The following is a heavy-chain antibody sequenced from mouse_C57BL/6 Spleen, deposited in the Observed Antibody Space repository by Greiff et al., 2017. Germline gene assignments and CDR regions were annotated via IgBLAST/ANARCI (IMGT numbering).Heavy chain of an antibody. CDR2: LDLETGGT. CDR3: TRPFPSWFAY. J-gene: IGHJ3*01. Sequence: VKLMESGAELLRPGASVTRSCRASGYTLPDYEMHWVKQTPVHGLERIGALDLETGGTAYNKKFKGKAILTADKSSSTAYMELRSLTSEDSAVYYCTRPFPSWFAYWGQGTLVTVSA. CDR1: GYTLPDYE. V-gene: IGHV1-15*01.